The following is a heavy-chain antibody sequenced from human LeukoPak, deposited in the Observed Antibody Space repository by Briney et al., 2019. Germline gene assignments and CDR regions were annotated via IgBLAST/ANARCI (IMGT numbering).Heavy chain of an antibody. J-gene: IGHJ5*02. D-gene: IGHD4-17*01. CDR2: IYTSGST. CDR3: ARSSSSKGDGDYVDWFDP. CDR1: GGSISSGSYY. V-gene: IGHV4-61*02. Sequence: PSETLSLTCTVSGGSISSGSYYWSWIRQPAGKGLEWIGRIYTSGSTNYNPSLKSRVTISVDTSKNQFSLKLSSVTAADTAVYYCARSSSSKGDGDYVDWFDPWGQGTLVTVSS.